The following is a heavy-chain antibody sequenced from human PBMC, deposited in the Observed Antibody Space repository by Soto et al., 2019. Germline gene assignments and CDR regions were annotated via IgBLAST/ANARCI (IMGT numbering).Heavy chain of an antibody. CDR2: ISSSSSYI. V-gene: IGHV3-21*01. Sequence: GGSLRLSCAASGFTFSSYSMNWVRQAPGKGLEWVSSISSSSSYIYYADSVKGRFTISRDNAKNSLYLQMNSLRAEDTAVYYCARTPIAARYYFDYWGQGTLVTVSS. CDR3: ARTPIAARYYFDY. D-gene: IGHD6-6*01. CDR1: GFTFSSYS. J-gene: IGHJ4*02.